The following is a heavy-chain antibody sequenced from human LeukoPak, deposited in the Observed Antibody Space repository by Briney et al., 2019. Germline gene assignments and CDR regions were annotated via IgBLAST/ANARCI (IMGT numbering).Heavy chain of an antibody. J-gene: IGHJ4*02. CDR2: INPNSGGT. CDR3: ARDGPGAYYYDSSGYGEIDY. D-gene: IGHD3-22*01. V-gene: IGHV1-2*02. Sequence: ASVKVSCKASGYAFTGYYMHWVRQAPGQGLEWMGWINPNSGGTNYAQKFQGRVTMTRDTSISTAYMELSRLRSDDTAVYYCARDGPGAYYYDSSGYGEIDYWGQGTLVTVSS. CDR1: GYAFTGYY.